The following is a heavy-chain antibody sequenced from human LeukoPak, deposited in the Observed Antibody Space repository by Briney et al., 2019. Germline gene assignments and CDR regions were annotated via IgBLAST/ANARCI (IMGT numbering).Heavy chain of an antibody. CDR2: IWYDGSNK. D-gene: IGHD5-18*01. J-gene: IGHJ4*02. V-gene: IGHV3-33*06. CDR1: GFTFSSYG. Sequence: PGGSLRLSCAASGFTFSSYGMRWVRQAPGKGLEWVAVIWYDGSNKYYADSVKGRFTISRDNSKNTLYLQMNSLRAEDTAVYYCAKRGYSYDFDYWGQGTLVTVSS. CDR3: AKRGYSYDFDY.